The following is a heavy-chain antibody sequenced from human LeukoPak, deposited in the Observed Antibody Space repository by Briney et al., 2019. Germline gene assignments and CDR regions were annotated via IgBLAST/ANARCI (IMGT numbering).Heavy chain of an antibody. CDR2: ISAYNGNT. CDR3: ARGSIAARPFAEYFQH. D-gene: IGHD6-6*01. V-gene: IGHV1-18*01. J-gene: IGHJ1*01. CDR1: GYTFTSYG. Sequence: ASVKVSCKASGYTFTSYGISWVRQAPGQGLEWMGWISAYNGNTNYAQKLQGRVTMTTDTSTSTAYMELRSLRSDDTAVYYCARGSIAARPFAEYFQHWGQGTLVTVSS.